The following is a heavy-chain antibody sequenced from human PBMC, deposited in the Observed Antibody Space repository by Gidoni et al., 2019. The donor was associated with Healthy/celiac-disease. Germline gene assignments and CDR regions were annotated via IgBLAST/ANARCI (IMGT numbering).Heavy chain of an antibody. D-gene: IGHD1-1*01. CDR2: IIPIFGTA. V-gene: IGHV1-69*06. CDR3: ARGAWKAYGDAFDI. CDR1: GGTFSSSA. Sequence: QVQLVQSGAEVKKPGSSVKVSCKASGGTFSSSAISWVRQAPGQGLEWMGGIIPIFGTANYAQKFQGRVTITADKSTSTAYMELSSLRSEDTAVYYCARGAWKAYGDAFDIWGQGTMVTVSS. J-gene: IGHJ3*02.